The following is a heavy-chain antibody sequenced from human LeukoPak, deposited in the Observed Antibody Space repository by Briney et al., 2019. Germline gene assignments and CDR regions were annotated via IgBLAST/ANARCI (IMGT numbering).Heavy chain of an antibody. CDR1: GFTFSSYA. V-gene: IGHV3-23*01. Sequence: GGSLRLSCAASGFTFSSYAMSWVRQAPGKGLEWVSAISGSGGSTYYADSVKGRFTISRDNSKNTLYLQMNSLRAEDTAVYFCAKAISYGSGSYYEYNWFDPWGQGTLVTVSS. CDR2: ISGSGGST. CDR3: AKAISYGSGSYYEYNWFDP. J-gene: IGHJ5*02. D-gene: IGHD3-10*01.